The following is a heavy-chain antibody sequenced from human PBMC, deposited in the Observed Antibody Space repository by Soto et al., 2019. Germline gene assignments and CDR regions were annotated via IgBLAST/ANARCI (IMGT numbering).Heavy chain of an antibody. D-gene: IGHD3-3*01. J-gene: IGHJ6*02. CDR3: ASGLRYDFWSGYYPPYYYCGMDV. V-gene: IGHV1-69*13. CDR2: IIPIFGTA. CDR1: GGTFSSYA. Sequence: GASVKVSCKASGGTFSSYAISWVRQAPGQGLEWMGGIIPIFGTANYAQKFQGRVTIAADESTSTAYMELSSLRSEDTAVYYCASGLRYDFWSGYYPPYYYCGMDVWGQGTTVTVSS.